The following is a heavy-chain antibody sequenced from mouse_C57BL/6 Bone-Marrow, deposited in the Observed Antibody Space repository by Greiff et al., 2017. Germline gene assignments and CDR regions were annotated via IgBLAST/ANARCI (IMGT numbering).Heavy chain of an antibody. V-gene: IGHV14-4*01. CDR2: IDPENGDT. CDR3: TTGWLLPLDFDV. J-gene: IGHJ1*03. D-gene: IGHD2-3*01. CDR1: GFNIKDAY. Sequence: VQLKQSGAELVRPGASVKLSCTASGFNIKDAYMHWVKQRPEQGLEWIGWIDPENGDTEYASKFQGKATITADTSSNTAYLQLSSLTSEDTAVYYCTTGWLLPLDFDVWGTGTTVTVSS.